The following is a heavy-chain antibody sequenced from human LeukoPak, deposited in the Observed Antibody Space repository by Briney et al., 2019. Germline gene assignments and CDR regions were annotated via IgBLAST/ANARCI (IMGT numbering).Heavy chain of an antibody. CDR3: ARGLRGYSYRYYYYMDV. CDR2: INHSGST. V-gene: IGHV4-34*01. Sequence: PSETLSLTCTVYGGSFSGYYWSWIRQPPGKGLEWIGEINHSGSTNYNPSLKSRVTISVDTSKNQFSLKLSSVTAADTAVYYCARGLRGYSYRYYYYMDVWGKGTTVTVSS. J-gene: IGHJ6*03. CDR1: GGSFSGYY. D-gene: IGHD5-18*01.